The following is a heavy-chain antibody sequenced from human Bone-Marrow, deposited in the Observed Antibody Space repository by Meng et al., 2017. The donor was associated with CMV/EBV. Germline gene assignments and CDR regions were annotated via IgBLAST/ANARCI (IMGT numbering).Heavy chain of an antibody. CDR2: ISNSGSAK. Sequence: GGSLRLSCTVSGGSISSSSYYWGWIRQPPGKGLEWVSYISNSGSAKYYADSLRGRFTISRDNAKNSLYLQMNSLRADDTAVYYCARSLFDSNDPFDYWGQGTVVTVSS. CDR3: ARSLFDSNDPFDY. CDR1: GGSISSSSYY. V-gene: IGHV3-11*04. J-gene: IGHJ4*02. D-gene: IGHD3-22*01.